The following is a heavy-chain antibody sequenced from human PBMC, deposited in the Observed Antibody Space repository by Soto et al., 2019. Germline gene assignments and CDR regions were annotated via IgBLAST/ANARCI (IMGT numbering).Heavy chain of an antibody. CDR2: ISYDGSNK. CDR1: GFTFSSYG. V-gene: IGHV3-30*18. D-gene: IGHD6-13*01. Sequence: QVQLVESGGGVVQPGRSLRLSCAASGFTFSSYGMHWVRQAPGKGLEWVAVISYDGSNKYYADSVKGRFTISRDNSKNTLYLQMNSLGAEDTAVYYCAKDHGIAAAGTLYWGQGTLVTVSS. J-gene: IGHJ4*02. CDR3: AKDHGIAAAGTLY.